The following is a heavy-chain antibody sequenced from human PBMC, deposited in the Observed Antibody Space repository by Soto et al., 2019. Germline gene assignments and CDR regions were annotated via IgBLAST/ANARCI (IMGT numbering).Heavy chain of an antibody. Sequence: PGGSLRLSCAASGFTFGAFAMAWVRQRPGNGLEWVSSLSGGGGSTYYNNSVRGRFTISRDNSNSTLFLQMNNLRAEDTAVYFCAKTQRATTVATRYWYIDLWGRGTLVTVSS. CDR3: AKTQRATTVATRYWYIDL. CDR2: LSGGGGST. J-gene: IGHJ2*01. CDR1: GFTFGAFA. D-gene: IGHD4-17*01. V-gene: IGHV3-23*01.